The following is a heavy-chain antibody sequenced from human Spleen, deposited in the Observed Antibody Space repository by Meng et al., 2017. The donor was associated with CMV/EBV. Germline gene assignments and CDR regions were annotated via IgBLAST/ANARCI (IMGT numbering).Heavy chain of an antibody. V-gene: IGHV1-2*02. D-gene: IGHD3-3*01. Sequence: ASVKVSCKASGYTFTGYYMHWVRQAPGQGLEWMGWINPNSGGTSYAQKFQGRVTMTRDTSISTAYMELSRLRSDDTAVYYCARNADFWSGYYPHYGMDVWGQGTTVTVSS. CDR1: GYTFTGYY. J-gene: IGHJ6*02. CDR3: ARNADFWSGYYPHYGMDV. CDR2: INPNSGGT.